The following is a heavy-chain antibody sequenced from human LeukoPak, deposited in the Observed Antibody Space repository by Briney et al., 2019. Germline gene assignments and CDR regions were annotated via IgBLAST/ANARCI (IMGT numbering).Heavy chain of an antibody. J-gene: IGHJ4*02. D-gene: IGHD5-18*01. V-gene: IGHV1-18*01. Sequence: GASVKVSCKASGYTFTSYGISWVRQAPGQGPEWMGWISAYNGNTNYAQKLQGRVTMTTDTSTSTAYMELRSLRSDDTAVYYCARVNHGTAMVQLLDYWGQGTLVTVSS. CDR2: ISAYNGNT. CDR3: ARVNHGTAMVQLLDY. CDR1: GYTFTSYG.